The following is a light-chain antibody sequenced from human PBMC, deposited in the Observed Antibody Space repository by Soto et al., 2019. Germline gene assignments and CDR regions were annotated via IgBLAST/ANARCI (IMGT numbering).Light chain of an antibody. CDR2: GAS. Sequence: EIVLTQSPGTLSLSPGERATLSCRASQSVSSSYLAWYQQKPGQAPRLLIYGASSRATGIPDRFSGSGSGTDFTLTISRLEPEDFAVYYCPQYGSSPPYTFGQGTKLAIK. CDR3: PQYGSSPPYT. CDR1: QSVSSSY. V-gene: IGKV3-20*01. J-gene: IGKJ2*01.